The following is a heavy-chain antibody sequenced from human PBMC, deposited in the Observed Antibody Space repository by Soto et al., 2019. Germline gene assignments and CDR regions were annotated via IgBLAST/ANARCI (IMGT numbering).Heavy chain of an antibody. CDR1: GDSITRTTYF. Sequence: SEPLSLTCTLSGDSITRTTYFWAWIRQPPGKGLEWIGSIYYSGRTYFNPSLTSRVSISVDRSKNQFSLKMTSVTAADTAVYYCAKNLPKTGRFDYWGQGTLVTVSS. CDR2: IYYSGRT. CDR3: AKNLPKTGRFDY. J-gene: IGHJ4*02. V-gene: IGHV4-39*01.